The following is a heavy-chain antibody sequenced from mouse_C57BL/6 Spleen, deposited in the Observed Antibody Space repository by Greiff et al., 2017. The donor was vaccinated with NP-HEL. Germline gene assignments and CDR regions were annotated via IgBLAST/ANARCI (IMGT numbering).Heavy chain of an antibody. Sequence: EVKLQESGPELVKPGASVKMSCKASGYTFTDYNMHWVKQSHGKSLEWIGYINPNNGGTSYNQKFKGKATLTVNKSSSTAYMELRSLTSEDSAVYYCASITTVVEGDYAMDYWGQGTSVTVSS. CDR1: GYTFTDYN. CDR3: ASITTVVEGDYAMDY. J-gene: IGHJ4*01. D-gene: IGHD1-1*01. CDR2: INPNNGGT. V-gene: IGHV1-22*01.